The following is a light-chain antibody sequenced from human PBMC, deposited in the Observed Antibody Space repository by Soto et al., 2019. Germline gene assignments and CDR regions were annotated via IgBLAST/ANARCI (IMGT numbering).Light chain of an antibody. Sequence: QSVLTQPPSVSAAPGQKVTISCSGSTSKIGNNFVSWYQQLPGAAPKLLVYDNGKRPSGIPDRFSDSKSGTSDTLVITGLQTGDEADYYCGTWDSSLSSAVFGGGTKVTVL. CDR3: GTWDSSLSSAV. J-gene: IGLJ3*02. CDR2: DNG. V-gene: IGLV1-51*01. CDR1: TSKIGNNF.